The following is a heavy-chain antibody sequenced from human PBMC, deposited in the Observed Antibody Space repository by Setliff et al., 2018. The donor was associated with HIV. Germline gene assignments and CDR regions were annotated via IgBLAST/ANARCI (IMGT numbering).Heavy chain of an antibody. CDR2: ISAHNGNT. D-gene: IGHD3-9*01. V-gene: IGHV1-18*01. Sequence: GASVKVSCKASGGTFSAYGITWVRQAPGQGLEWMGWISAHNGNTNYAQKFQGRVTMTTDTSSSTAYMELRSLKSDDTAVYYCASHNRETADDLLTAYYNYYYYTDVWGKGTTVTVSS. CDR3: ASHNRETADDLLTAYYNYYYYTDV. CDR1: GGTFSAYG. J-gene: IGHJ6*03.